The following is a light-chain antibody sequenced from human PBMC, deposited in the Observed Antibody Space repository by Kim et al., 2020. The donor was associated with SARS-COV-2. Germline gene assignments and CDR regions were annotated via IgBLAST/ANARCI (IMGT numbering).Light chain of an antibody. V-gene: IGLV4-69*01. J-gene: IGLJ3*02. CDR2: LHTDGTH. Sequence: QPVLAQSPSASASLGASVKLTCTLSNGHSRNAIAWHQQQPGTGPRYLMRLHTDGTHTKGDGIPDRFSGSSSGAERYLTISSLQAEDEADYYCQTWVTGLHWVFGGGTQLTVL. CDR3: QTWVTGLHWV. CDR1: NGHSRNA.